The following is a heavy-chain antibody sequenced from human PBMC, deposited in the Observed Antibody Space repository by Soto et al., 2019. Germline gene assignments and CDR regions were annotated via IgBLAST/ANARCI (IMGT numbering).Heavy chain of an antibody. J-gene: IGHJ4*02. CDR2: ISAHNGNT. CDR3: ARGGYGDY. D-gene: IGHD1-1*01. V-gene: IGHV1-18*01. CDR1: GYTFTSYG. Sequence: QVHLVQSGAEVKKPGPSVKVSCKGSGYTFTSYGITWVRQAPGQGLEWMGWISAHNGNTDYAQKFQGRVTVTRDTSTSTAYMELRSLRSDDTAVYYCARGGYGDYWGQGARVTVSS.